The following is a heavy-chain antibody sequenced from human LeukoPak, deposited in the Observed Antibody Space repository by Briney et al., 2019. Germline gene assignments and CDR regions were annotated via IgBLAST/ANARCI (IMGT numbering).Heavy chain of an antibody. Sequence: GRSLRLSCAASGFTFSSYAMHWVRQAPGKGLEWVAVISYDGSNKYYADSVKGRFTISRDNSKNTLYLQMNSLRAEDTAVYYCARGGDIVVVPAAIGWFDPWGQGTLVTVS. CDR2: ISYDGSNK. V-gene: IGHV3-30-3*01. CDR1: GFTFSSYA. J-gene: IGHJ5*02. CDR3: ARGGDIVVVPAAIGWFDP. D-gene: IGHD2-2*01.